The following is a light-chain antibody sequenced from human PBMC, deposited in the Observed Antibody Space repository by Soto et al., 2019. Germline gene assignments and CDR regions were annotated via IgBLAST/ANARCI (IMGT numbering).Light chain of an antibody. CDR1: SSDVGGYNY. V-gene: IGLV2-14*01. CDR2: EVS. CDR3: SSYTSSSPYV. J-gene: IGLJ1*01. Sequence: QSVLTQPASVSGSPGQSITISCTGTSSDVGGYNYVSWYQQHPGKAPKLMIYEVSNRPSGVSNRFSGSKSCNTASLTISGLQAEDEADYYCSSYTSSSPYVFGTGTKLTVL.